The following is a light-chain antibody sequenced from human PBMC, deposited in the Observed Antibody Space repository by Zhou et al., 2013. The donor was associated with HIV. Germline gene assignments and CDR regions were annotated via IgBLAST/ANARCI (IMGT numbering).Light chain of an antibody. CDR3: QQTYSTPRS. V-gene: IGKV1-33*01. CDR2: DAS. Sequence: DIQMTQSPSSLSASVGGSVTITCQASQDISNYLNWYQQKPGKAPKLLIYDASNLEKGVPSRFGGSGSGTEFTFTISSLQPEDIATYYCQQTYSTPRSFGQGTKLEIK. J-gene: IGKJ2*03. CDR1: QDISNY.